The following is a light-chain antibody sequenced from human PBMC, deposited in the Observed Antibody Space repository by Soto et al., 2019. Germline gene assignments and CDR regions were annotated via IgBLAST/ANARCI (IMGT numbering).Light chain of an antibody. V-gene: IGLV1-40*01. CDR3: QSYDRSLSSPI. J-gene: IGLJ2*01. CDR1: SSNIGANYD. Sequence: QSVLTQPPSVSGAPGQRVTISCTGSSSNIGANYDVHWYQQRPGTAPKLLIFGNNNRPSGVPDRFSGSKSGTSASLAITGLQADDEADYYCQSYDRSLSSPIFGGGTKVTVL. CDR2: GNN.